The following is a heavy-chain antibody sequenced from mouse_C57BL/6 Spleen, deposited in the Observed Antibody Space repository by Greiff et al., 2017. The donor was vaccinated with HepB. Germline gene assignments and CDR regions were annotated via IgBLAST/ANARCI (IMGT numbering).Heavy chain of an antibody. CDR2: IYPGDGDT. CDR1: GYAFSSSW. D-gene: IGHD6-1*01. CDR3: ALSPFDY. Sequence: QVQLQQSGPELVKPGASVKISCKASGYAFSSSWMNWVKQRPGKGLEWIGRIYPGDGDTNYNGKFKGKATLTADKSSSTAYMQLSSLTSEDSAVYFCALSPFDYWGQGTTLTVSS. V-gene: IGHV1-82*01. J-gene: IGHJ2*01.